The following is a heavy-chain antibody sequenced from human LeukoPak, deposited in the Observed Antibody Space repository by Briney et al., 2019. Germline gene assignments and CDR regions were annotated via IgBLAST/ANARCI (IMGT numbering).Heavy chain of an antibody. Sequence: ASVKVSCKASGYTFTSYDINWVRQASGQGLEWMGWMNPNSGNTGYAQKFQGRVTMTRDTSISTAYMELSSLTSDDTAVYYCASGLRWKDHWGQGTLVTVSS. CDR2: MNPNSGNT. D-gene: IGHD4-23*01. CDR3: ASGLRWKDH. J-gene: IGHJ4*02. CDR1: GYTFTSYD. V-gene: IGHV1-8*01.